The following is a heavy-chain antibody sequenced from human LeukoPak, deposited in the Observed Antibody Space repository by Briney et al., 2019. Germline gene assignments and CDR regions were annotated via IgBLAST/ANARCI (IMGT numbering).Heavy chain of an antibody. CDR3: ARGNVMGYCSSTSCPEFDY. Sequence: GESLRLSCTASGFTFSSYAMHWIRQPPGKGLEYVSAISSNGGSTYYANTVKGRFTISRDNSKNTLYLQMGSLRAEDMAVYYCARGNVMGYCSSTSCPEFDYWGQGTLVTVSS. J-gene: IGHJ4*02. V-gene: IGHV3-64*01. CDR2: ISSNGGST. D-gene: IGHD2-2*01. CDR1: GFTFSSYA.